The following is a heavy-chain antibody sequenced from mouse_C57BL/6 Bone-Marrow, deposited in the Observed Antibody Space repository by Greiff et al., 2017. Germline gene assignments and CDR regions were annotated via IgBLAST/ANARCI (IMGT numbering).Heavy chain of an antibody. J-gene: IGHJ2*01. D-gene: IGHD1-1*01. Sequence: VQLQQSGAELVRPGASVTLSCKASGYTFTDYDMHWVKPTPVHGLEWIGAIDPGTGGTAYNQNFKGKAILTADKSSSTAYMELRSLTSGDSAVYYCTSNYGSSPWGQGTTLTVSS. CDR1: GYTFTDYD. CDR3: TSNYGSSP. CDR2: IDPGTGGT. V-gene: IGHV1-15*01.